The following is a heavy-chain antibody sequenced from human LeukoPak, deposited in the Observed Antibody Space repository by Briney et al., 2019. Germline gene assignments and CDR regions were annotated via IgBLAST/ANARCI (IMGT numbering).Heavy chain of an antibody. Sequence: GASVKVSCKASGYTFTSYYMHWVRQAPGQGLEWMGIINPSGGSTSYAQKFQGRVTMTRDMSTSTVYMELSSLRSEDTAVYYCARDYSSGWYASDWGQGTLVTVSS. CDR1: GYTFTSYY. D-gene: IGHD6-19*01. V-gene: IGHV1-46*01. J-gene: IGHJ4*02. CDR3: ARDYSSGWYASD. CDR2: INPSGGST.